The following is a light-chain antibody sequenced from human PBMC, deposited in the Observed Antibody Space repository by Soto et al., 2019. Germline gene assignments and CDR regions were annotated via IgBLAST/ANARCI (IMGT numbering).Light chain of an antibody. V-gene: IGKV3-15*01. CDR1: QSVGST. CDR2: GTS. CDR3: HQYSLWPYT. J-gene: IGKJ2*01. Sequence: EVVMTQSPATLSVSPGERATLSCRASQSVGSTLAWYQQKPGQDPRVLIYGTSTRATGIPARFSGSGSGTEFTLTISSLQSEDFAVYFCHQYSLWPYTFGQGTKLEIK.